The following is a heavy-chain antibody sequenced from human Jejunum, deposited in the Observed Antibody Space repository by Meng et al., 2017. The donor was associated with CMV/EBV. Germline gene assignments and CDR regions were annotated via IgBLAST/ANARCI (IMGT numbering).Heavy chain of an antibody. V-gene: IGHV1-2*02. Sequence: KASGFTFTGDYVHWLRQAPGQGLEWMGWINPNSGGTNYAQKFQGRVTMTRDTSISTAYMELSRLRSDDTAVYYCASIVGSGRFDPWGQGTLVTVSS. CDR2: INPNSGGT. CDR1: GFTFTGDY. J-gene: IGHJ5*02. CDR3: ASIVGSGRFDP. D-gene: IGHD1-26*01.